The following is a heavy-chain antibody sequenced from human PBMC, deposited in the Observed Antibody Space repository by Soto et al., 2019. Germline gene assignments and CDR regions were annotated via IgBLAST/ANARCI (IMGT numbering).Heavy chain of an antibody. Sequence: ASVKVSCKASGYTLTGYYMHWVRQAPGQGLEWMGWINPNSGGTNYAQKFQGWVTMTRDTSISTAYMELSRLRSDDTAVYYCARDLIAARQGYYYYYGMDVWGQGTTATVYS. D-gene: IGHD6-6*01. CDR1: GYTLTGYY. CDR3: ARDLIAARQGYYYYYGMDV. J-gene: IGHJ6*02. V-gene: IGHV1-2*04. CDR2: INPNSGGT.